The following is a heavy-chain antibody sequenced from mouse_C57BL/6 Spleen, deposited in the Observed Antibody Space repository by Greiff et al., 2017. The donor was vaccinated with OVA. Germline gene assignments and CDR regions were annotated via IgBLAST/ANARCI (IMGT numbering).Heavy chain of an antibody. D-gene: IGHD1-1*01. Sequence: QVQLKESGAELMKPGASVKLSCKATGYTFTGYWIEWVKQRPGHGLEWIGEILPGSGSTTYNEKFKGKATFTADTSSNTAYMQLSSLTTEDSDIYYCARPVYYYGSRDYWGQGTTLTVSS. CDR2: ILPGSGST. CDR3: ARPVYYYGSRDY. CDR1: GYTFTGYW. V-gene: IGHV1-9*01. J-gene: IGHJ2*01.